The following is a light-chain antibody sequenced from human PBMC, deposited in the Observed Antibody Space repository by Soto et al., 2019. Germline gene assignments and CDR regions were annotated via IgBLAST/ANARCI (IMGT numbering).Light chain of an antibody. CDR1: QSVSSNS. J-gene: IGKJ4*01. Sequence: EIVLTQSPDSLSLSPGERATLSCRASQSVSSNSLAWYQQRPGQAPRLLIYDVSTRATGIPDRFSGSGSGTDFTLTISRLEPEDFAVYFCQQYHTSVLTFGGGTKVEI. CDR2: DVS. V-gene: IGKV3-20*01. CDR3: QQYHTSVLT.